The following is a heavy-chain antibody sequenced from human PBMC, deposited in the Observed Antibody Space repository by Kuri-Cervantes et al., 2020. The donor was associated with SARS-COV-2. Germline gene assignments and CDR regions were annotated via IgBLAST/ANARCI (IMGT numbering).Heavy chain of an antibody. CDR1: GGSISSSSYY. CDR2: IYYSGST. Sequence: SETLSLTCTVSGGSISSSSYYWGWIRQPPGKGLEWIGSIYYSGSTYYNPSLKSRVTISVDTSKNQFSLKLSSVTAADTAVYYCARPPVRGSSNAFDIWGQGTMVTVSS. J-gene: IGHJ3*02. D-gene: IGHD3-10*02. CDR3: ARPPVRGSSNAFDI. V-gene: IGHV4-39*01.